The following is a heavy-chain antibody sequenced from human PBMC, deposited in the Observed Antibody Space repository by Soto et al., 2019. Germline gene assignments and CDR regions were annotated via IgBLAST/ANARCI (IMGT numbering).Heavy chain of an antibody. D-gene: IGHD3-10*01. CDR2: IYPGDSDT. V-gene: IGHV5-51*01. Sequence: EVQLVQSGAEVKKPGESLKISCKGSGYSFTSYWIGWVRQMPGKGLEWMGIIYPGDSDTRYSPSFQGQVTISADKSIRTAYLQLGSLKASDTAMYYCARHPVYGSWRSGAVAYWFQGTLVTVSS. CDR3: ARHPVYGSWRSGAVAY. CDR1: GYSFTSYW. J-gene: IGHJ4*02.